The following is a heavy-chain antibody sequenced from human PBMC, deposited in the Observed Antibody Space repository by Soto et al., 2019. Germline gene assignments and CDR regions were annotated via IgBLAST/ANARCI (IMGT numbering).Heavy chain of an antibody. CDR3: AKRDWSSWLPFDY. D-gene: IGHD6-13*01. Sequence: EVQLLESGGGLVQPGGSLRLSCAASGFTFSSYALSWVRQAPGKGLEWVSAISGSGGSTYYADSVKGRFTISRDNSKNTLYLQMNSLRAEDTAVYYCAKRDWSSWLPFDYWGQGTLVTVSS. CDR2: ISGSGGST. V-gene: IGHV3-23*01. CDR1: GFTFSSYA. J-gene: IGHJ4*02.